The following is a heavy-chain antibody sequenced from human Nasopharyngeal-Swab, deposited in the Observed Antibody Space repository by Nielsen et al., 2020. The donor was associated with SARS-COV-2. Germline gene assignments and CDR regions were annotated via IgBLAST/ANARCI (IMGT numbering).Heavy chain of an antibody. J-gene: IGHJ4*02. Sequence: GESLKISCAASGFIFSDSAIHWVRQASGKGLEWVGSIRSKGNSYATAYAASVKGRFTISRDDSKNTAYLQMNSLITEDTAVYYCTRCGGSCYTGKDYWGQGTLVTVSS. D-gene: IGHD2-15*01. CDR2: IRSKGNSYAT. CDR3: TRCGGSCYTGKDY. CDR1: GFIFSDSA. V-gene: IGHV3-73*01.